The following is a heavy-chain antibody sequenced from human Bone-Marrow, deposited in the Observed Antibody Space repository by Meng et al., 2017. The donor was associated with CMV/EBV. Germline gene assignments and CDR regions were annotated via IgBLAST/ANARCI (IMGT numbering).Heavy chain of an antibody. J-gene: IGHJ3*02. D-gene: IGHD6-13*01. Sequence: GESLKISCTASGFTFSRYWMTWVRQAPGKGLEWVANIKQDGSEKYYVDSVKGRFTISRDNAKNSLYLQMNSLRAEDTAVYYCARDLNYSSSWSDAFDIWGQGTMVTVSS. CDR1: GFTFSRYW. CDR3: ARDLNYSSSWSDAFDI. V-gene: IGHV3-7*01. CDR2: IKQDGSEK.